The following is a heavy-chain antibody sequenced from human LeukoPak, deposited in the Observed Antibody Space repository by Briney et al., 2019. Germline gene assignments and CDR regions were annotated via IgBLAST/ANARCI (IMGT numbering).Heavy chain of an antibody. J-gene: IGHJ4*02. Sequence: GGSLRLSCAASGFTFSSYAMHWVRQAPEKGLEYVSGISSNGGSTYYANSMKGRFTISRDNSKNTLYLQMGSLRPEDMAVYYCARGGSSSYYGLDYWGQGTLVTVSS. V-gene: IGHV3-64*01. CDR2: ISSNGGST. CDR3: ARGGSSSYYGLDY. D-gene: IGHD6-13*01. CDR1: GFTFSSYA.